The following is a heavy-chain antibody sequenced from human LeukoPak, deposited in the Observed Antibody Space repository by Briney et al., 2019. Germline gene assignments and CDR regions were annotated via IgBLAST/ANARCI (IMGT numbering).Heavy chain of an antibody. CDR3: ARDLPQGPDCSGGSCYSLVDY. J-gene: IGHJ4*02. D-gene: IGHD2-15*01. CDR2: ISYDGSNK. Sequence: GGSLRLSCAASGFTFSSYAMHWVRQAPGKGLEWVAVISYDGSNKYYADSVKGRFTISRDNSKNTLYLQMNSLRAEDTAEYYCARDLPQGPDCSGGSCYSLVDYWGQGTLVTVSS. CDR1: GFTFSSYA. V-gene: IGHV3-30*04.